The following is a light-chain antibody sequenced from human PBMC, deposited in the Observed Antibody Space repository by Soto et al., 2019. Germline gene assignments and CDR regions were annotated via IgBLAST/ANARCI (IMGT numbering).Light chain of an antibody. CDR1: QWFSTD. CDR3: QHRSSWPRMYT. V-gene: IGKV3-11*01. CDR2: XAS. J-gene: IGKJ2*01. Sequence: PATLSLSPGESATLSCRASQWFSTDFACYEEKPGQAPRLLIXXASXRAPGMPARISGRGSGTDFTLTSSSLERKDFAMYDCQHRSSWPRMYTFGQGTKVDIK.